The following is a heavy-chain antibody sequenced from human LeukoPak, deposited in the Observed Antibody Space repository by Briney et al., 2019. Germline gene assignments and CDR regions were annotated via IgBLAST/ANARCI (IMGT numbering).Heavy chain of an antibody. CDR2: IDPSDSYT. CDR3: ARGGYCSSSSCRNWFDP. CDR1: GYSFTSYW. Sequence: GESLKISCKGFGYSFTSYWISWGREMHGKGLEWMGRIDPSDSYTNYSPSFQGNVTISADKSISTAYLQWSSLKASDTAMYYCARGGYCSSSSCRNWFDPWGQGTLVTVSS. V-gene: IGHV5-10-1*01. D-gene: IGHD2-2*01. J-gene: IGHJ5*02.